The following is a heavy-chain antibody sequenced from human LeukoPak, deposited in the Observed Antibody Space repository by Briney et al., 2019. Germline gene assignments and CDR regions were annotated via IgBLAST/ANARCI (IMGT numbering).Heavy chain of an antibody. CDR2: ISSSSSYT. J-gene: IGHJ5*02. CDR1: GFTFSDYY. D-gene: IGHD2-2*01. Sequence: GGSLRLSCAASGFTFSDYYMSWIRQAPGKGLEWVSYISSSSSYTNYADSVKGRFTISRDNAKNSLYLQMNSLRAEDTAVYYCARDGAAMEWFDPWGQGTLVTVSS. CDR3: ARDGAAMEWFDP. V-gene: IGHV3-11*06.